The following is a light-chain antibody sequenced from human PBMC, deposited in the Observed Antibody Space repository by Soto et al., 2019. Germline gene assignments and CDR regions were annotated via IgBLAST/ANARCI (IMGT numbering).Light chain of an antibody. J-gene: IGKJ1*01. Sequence: EIVMTQSPVTLSVSPGERATLSCRASQSVRSTYLAWYQQKPGQAPRLLIYGASSRATGTPDRFSGSGSGTDFTLTINRLEPEDFALYYCQQYGSSPPTFGQGTKVDIK. CDR1: QSVRSTY. CDR2: GAS. V-gene: IGKV3-20*01. CDR3: QQYGSSPPT.